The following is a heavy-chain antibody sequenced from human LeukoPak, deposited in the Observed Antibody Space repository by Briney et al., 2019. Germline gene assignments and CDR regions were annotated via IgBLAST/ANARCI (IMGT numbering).Heavy chain of an antibody. V-gene: IGHV3-48*04. D-gene: IGHD3-22*01. CDR1: GFTFSSYS. CDR3: ARWDYDSSGEAFDY. CDR2: ISSSSSTI. Sequence: GGSLRLSCAASGFTFSSYSMNWVRQAPGKGLEWVSYISSSSSTIYYADSVKGRFTISRDNAKNSLYLQMNSLRAEDTAVYYCARWDYDSSGEAFDYWGQGTLVTVSS. J-gene: IGHJ4*02.